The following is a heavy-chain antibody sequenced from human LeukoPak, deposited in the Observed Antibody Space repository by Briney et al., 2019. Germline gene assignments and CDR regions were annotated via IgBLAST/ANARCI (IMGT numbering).Heavy chain of an antibody. V-gene: IGHV1-18*01. CDR3: ARADGWNYVRIGYYGMDV. CDR2: ISAYNGNT. J-gene: IGHJ6*02. CDR1: GFTFTSYG. Sequence: PGGSLRLSCAASGFTFTSYGISWVRQAPGQGLEWMGWISAYNGNTNYAQKLQGRVTMTTDTSTSTAYMELRSLRSDDTAVYYCARADGWNYVRIGYYGMDVWGQGTTVTVSS. D-gene: IGHD1-7*01.